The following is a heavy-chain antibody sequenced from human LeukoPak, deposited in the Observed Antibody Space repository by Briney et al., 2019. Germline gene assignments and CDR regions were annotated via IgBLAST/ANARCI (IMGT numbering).Heavy chain of an antibody. CDR1: GGSISSSSYY. Sequence: SETLSLTCTVSGGSISSSSYYWGWIRQPPGKGLEWIGSIYYSGSTYYNPSLKSRVTISVDTSKNQSSLKLSSVTAADTAVYYCARPRISYSSGWYRGDKDLPDDYWGQGTLVTVSS. J-gene: IGHJ4*02. D-gene: IGHD6-19*01. V-gene: IGHV4-39*01. CDR2: IYYSGST. CDR3: ARPRISYSSGWYRGDKDLPDDY.